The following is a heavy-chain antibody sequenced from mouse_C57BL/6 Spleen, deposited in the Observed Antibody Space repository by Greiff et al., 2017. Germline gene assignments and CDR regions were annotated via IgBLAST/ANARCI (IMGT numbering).Heavy chain of an antibody. D-gene: IGHD1-1*01. V-gene: IGHV1-55*01. J-gene: IGHJ4*01. CDR3: ARPPGSSYDDAMDY. CDR2: IYPGSGST. CDR1: GYTFTSYW. Sequence: VQLQQPGAELVKPGASVKMSCKASGYTFTSYWITWVKQRPGQGLEWIGDIYPGSGSTNYNEKFKSKATLTVDTSSSTAYMQLSSLTSEDSAVYYCARPPGSSYDDAMDYWGQGTSVTVSS.